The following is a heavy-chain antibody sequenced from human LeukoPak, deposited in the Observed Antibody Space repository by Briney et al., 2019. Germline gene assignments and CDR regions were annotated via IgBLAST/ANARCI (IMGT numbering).Heavy chain of an antibody. CDR3: AKAAISASSIAARSGFDY. D-gene: IGHD6-6*01. Sequence: GRSLRLSCAASGFTFDDYAMHWVRQAPGKGLEWVSGISWNSGSIGYADSVKGRFTISRDNAKNSLYLQMNSPRAEDTALYYCAKAAISASSIAARSGFDYWGQGTLVTVSS. CDR2: ISWNSGSI. CDR1: GFTFDDYA. J-gene: IGHJ4*02. V-gene: IGHV3-9*01.